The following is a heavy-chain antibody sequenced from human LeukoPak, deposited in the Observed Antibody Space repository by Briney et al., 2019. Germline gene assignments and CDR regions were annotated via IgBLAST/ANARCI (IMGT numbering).Heavy chain of an antibody. CDR2: INPHSGKT. CDR1: GYTFTDYY. D-gene: IGHD4-17*01. J-gene: IGHJ5*02. Sequence: ASVKVSCKASGYTFTDYYIHWVRQAPGQGLEWMGWINPHSGKTGYAQKFQGRVTMTTDTSASTAYMELSSLRSEDTAVYYCARLSSHYGDYKVDPWGQGTLVTVSS. V-gene: IGHV1-8*02. CDR3: ARLSSHYGDYKVDP.